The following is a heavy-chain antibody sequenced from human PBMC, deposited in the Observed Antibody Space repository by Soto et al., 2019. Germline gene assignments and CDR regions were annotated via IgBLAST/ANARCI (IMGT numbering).Heavy chain of an antibody. J-gene: IGHJ4*02. V-gene: IGHV3-33*01. D-gene: IGHD2-2*01. CDR2: IWYDGSNK. CDR1: GFTFSSYG. CDR3: AREVVVVPAATGIFDY. Sequence: GGSLRLSCAASGFTFSSYGMHWVRQAPGKGLEWVAVIWYDGSNKYYADSVKGRFTISRDNSKNTLYLQMNSLRAEDTAVYYCAREVVVVPAATGIFDYWGQGT.